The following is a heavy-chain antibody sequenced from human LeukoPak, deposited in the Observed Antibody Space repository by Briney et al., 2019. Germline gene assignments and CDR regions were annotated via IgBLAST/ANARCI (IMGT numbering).Heavy chain of an antibody. Sequence: PSETLSLTCTVSGGSISSYYWSWIRQPAGKGLEWIGRIYTSGSTNYNPSLKSRVTMSVDTSKNQFSLKLSSVTAADTAVYYCARVGVVVPAAKFYTDYYYYMDVWGKGTTVTISS. V-gene: IGHV4-4*07. D-gene: IGHD2-2*01. CDR2: IYTSGST. J-gene: IGHJ6*03. CDR1: GGSISSYY. CDR3: ARVGVVVPAAKFYTDYYYYMDV.